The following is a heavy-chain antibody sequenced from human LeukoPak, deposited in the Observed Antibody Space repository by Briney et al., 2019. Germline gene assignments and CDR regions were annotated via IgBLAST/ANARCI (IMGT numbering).Heavy chain of an antibody. V-gene: IGHV4-31*03. CDR2: IYYSGST. CDR3: ARVGEGGLWFGYGMDV. D-gene: IGHD3-10*01. Sequence: PSQTLSLTCTVSGGSISSGGYYWSWIRQHPGKGLEWIGYIYYSGSTYYNPSLKSRVTISVDTSKNQFSLKLSSVTAADTAVYYCARVGEGGLWFGYGMDVWGQGTTVTVSS. J-gene: IGHJ6*02. CDR1: GGSISSGGYY.